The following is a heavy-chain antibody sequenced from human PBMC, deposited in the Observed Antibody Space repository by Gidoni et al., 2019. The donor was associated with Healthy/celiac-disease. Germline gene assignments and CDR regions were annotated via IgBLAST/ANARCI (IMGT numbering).Heavy chain of an antibody. D-gene: IGHD3-9*01. J-gene: IGHJ4*02. Sequence: EVQLVESGGGLVQPGRSLRLSCAASGFTFDDYAMHWVRQAPGKGLEWVSGISWNSGSIGYADSVKGRFTISRDNAKNSLYLQMNSLRAEDTALYYCAKDIVGLVIGYFDYWGQGTLVTVSS. CDR2: ISWNSGSI. V-gene: IGHV3-9*01. CDR1: GFTFDDYA. CDR3: AKDIVGLVIGYFDY.